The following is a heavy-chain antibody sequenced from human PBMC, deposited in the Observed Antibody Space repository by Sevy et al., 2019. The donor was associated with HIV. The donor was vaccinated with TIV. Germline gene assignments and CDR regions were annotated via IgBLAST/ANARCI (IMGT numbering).Heavy chain of an antibody. CDR1: GFTFNDHY. J-gene: IGHJ4*02. CDR3: ATHAGIAAAGRVFDY. Sequence: GGSLRLSCAASGFTFNDHYMEWVRQAPGKGLEWVGRIRNKADSYTTECAASVKGRFTISRDDSKNSLYLLMNSLKTEDTVVYYCATHAGIAAAGRVFDYWGQGTLVTVSS. CDR2: IRNKADSYTT. V-gene: IGHV3-72*01. D-gene: IGHD6-13*01.